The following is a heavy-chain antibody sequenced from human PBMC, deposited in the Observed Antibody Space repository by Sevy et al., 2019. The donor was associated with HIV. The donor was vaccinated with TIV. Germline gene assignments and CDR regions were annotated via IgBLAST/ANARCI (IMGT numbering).Heavy chain of an antibody. CDR1: GSTLTKLS. Sequence: ASVKVSCKVSGSTLTKLSMHWVRQAPGKGLEWMGRFDPEDGETIYAQKFQGRVTMTEATSTDTAYMEVRSLRSEDTAVYFCASAREYYEDNSGYLDYWGQGTLVTVSS. J-gene: IGHJ4*02. CDR2: FDPEDGET. D-gene: IGHD3-22*01. CDR3: ASAREYYEDNSGYLDY. V-gene: IGHV1-24*01.